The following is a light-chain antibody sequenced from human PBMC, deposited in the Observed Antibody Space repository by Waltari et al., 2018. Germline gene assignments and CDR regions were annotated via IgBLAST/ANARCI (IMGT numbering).Light chain of an antibody. CDR3: QVWDGSSDHYV. V-gene: IGLV3-21*02. CDR2: DDS. J-gene: IGLJ1*01. CDR1: NIESKH. Sequence: YVLTQPPSVSVAPGQTARITCGGNNIESKHVHWYQQKPGQAPVLVVYDDSDRPSGIPERFSGSNSGNAATLTIFGLEAGDEADYYCQVWDGSSDHYVFGSGTKVTVL.